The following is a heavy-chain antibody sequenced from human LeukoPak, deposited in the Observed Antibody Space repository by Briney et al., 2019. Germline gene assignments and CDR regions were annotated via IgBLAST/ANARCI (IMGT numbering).Heavy chain of an antibody. CDR2: IITILGIA. V-gene: IGHV1-69*02. CDR1: VGTFSSYT. CDR3: ARGVTTGTTVGPRTDY. Sequence: SLKVSCKASVGTFSSYTISCVRQSPGQGLEWMGRIITILGIANYAQKFHGRVTITADKSTSRAYMELSSLRSEDTPVYNCARGVTTGTTVGPRTDYWGQGTLVTVSS. D-gene: IGHD1-1*01. J-gene: IGHJ4*02.